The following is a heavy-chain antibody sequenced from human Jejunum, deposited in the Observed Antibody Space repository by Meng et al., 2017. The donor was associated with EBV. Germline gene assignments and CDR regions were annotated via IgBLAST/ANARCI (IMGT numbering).Heavy chain of an antibody. CDR1: GGSFSCYY. J-gene: IGHJ4*02. CDR3: ARRSGDYVVGY. Sequence: QVRLQSWGAGLLRPTETLSLTCAVYGGSFSCYYWSWVRPPPGRGLEYIGEVHFSGITNYTPSLKSRVTMSVDASKNQFSLRLTSVTAADTAVYYCARRSGDYVVGYWGQGTLVTVSS. D-gene: IGHD4-17*01. V-gene: IGHV4-34*02. CDR2: VHFSGIT.